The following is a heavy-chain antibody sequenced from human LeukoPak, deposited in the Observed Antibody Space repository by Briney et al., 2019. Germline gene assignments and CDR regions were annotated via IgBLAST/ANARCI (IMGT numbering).Heavy chain of an antibody. Sequence: GGSLRLSCAASGFTFGDSAMHWVRQSPGKGLEWVSGIKSDSVTMGYADSVRGRFTISRDNVKNSLYLQMNGLRTEDTALYYCIKDIRRSGYISVNFDSWGQGTLVTVSS. CDR1: GFTFGDSA. CDR2: IKSDSVTM. D-gene: IGHD6-13*01. V-gene: IGHV3-9*01. CDR3: IKDIRRSGYISVNFDS. J-gene: IGHJ4*02.